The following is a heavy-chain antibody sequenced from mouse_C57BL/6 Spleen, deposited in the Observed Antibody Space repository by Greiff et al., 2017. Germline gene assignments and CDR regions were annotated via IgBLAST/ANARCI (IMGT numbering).Heavy chain of an antibody. D-gene: IGHD1-1*01. J-gene: IGHJ1*03. CDR2: IYPGDGDT. CDR1: GYAFSSYW. Sequence: QVQLQQSGAELVKPGASVKISCKASGYAFSSYWMNWVKQRPGKGLEWIGQIYPGDGDTNYNGKFKGKATLTGDKSSSTAYMQLSSLTSEDSAVYCDARQPEGSSSDFGVWGTGTTVTVSS. V-gene: IGHV1-80*01. CDR3: ARQPEGSSSDFGV.